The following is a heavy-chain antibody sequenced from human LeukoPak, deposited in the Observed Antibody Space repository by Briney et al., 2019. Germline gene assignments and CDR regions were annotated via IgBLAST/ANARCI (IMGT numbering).Heavy chain of an antibody. CDR2: FFGGGDI. V-gene: IGHV3-53*01. D-gene: IGHD3-10*02. CDR1: AFTVSSSF. Sequence: PAGSLILPCCASAFTVSSSFMGWGRQEPGRGLEGVSVFFGGGDIYYVDSVTGRFTISRDNSKNTLYLQMNSLRAEETAVYDCAWGRGSSNGYVDQWGQGTLVTVSS. CDR3: AWGRGSSNGYVDQ. J-gene: IGHJ4*02.